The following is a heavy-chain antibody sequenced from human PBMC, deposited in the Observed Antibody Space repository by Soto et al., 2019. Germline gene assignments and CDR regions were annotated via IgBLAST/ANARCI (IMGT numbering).Heavy chain of an antibody. Sequence: GASVKVSGKASGYVFTGYYIHWVLQAPGQGLEWMGWINPKSGGANIAQKFQGWVTLTRDTSISTTYMEVNRLTSNDTAVYYCVRDYYDGSASYGFEFWGQGTPVTVSS. V-gene: IGHV1-2*04. CDR3: VRDYYDGSASYGFEF. CDR1: GYVFTGYY. CDR2: INPKSGGA. J-gene: IGHJ4*03. D-gene: IGHD3-22*01.